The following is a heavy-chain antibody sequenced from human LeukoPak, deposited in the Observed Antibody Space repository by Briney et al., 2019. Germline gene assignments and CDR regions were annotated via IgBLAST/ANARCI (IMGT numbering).Heavy chain of an antibody. Sequence: PGGSLRLSCAASGFTFSDYDMSWIRQAPGKGLEWVSYITTSGSSIYYADSVKGRFTISGDNAKNSLYLQMNSLSAEDTAVYYCARNSGTFDPWGQGTLVTVSS. J-gene: IGHJ5*02. D-gene: IGHD4-23*01. CDR1: GFTFSDYD. V-gene: IGHV3-11*01. CDR2: ITTSGSSI. CDR3: ARNSGTFDP.